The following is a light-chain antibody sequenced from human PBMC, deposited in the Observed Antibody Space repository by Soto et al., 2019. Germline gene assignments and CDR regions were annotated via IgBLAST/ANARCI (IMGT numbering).Light chain of an antibody. CDR2: EVN. CDR3: CSHAGSGAQ. V-gene: IGLV2-23*02. J-gene: IGLJ3*02. Sequence: QSALTQPASVSGSPGQSITISCTGTRSDVGTYNLVSWYQQYPGKAPKLMIYEVNKRPSGVSDRFSGSKYGNTASLTISGLQAEDEADYHCCSHAGSGAQFGGGTMLTVL. CDR1: RSDVGTYNL.